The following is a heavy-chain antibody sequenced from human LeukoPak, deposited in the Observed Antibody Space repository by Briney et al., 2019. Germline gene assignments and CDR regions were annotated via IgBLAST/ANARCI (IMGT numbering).Heavy chain of an antibody. CDR2: ISGSGGGT. V-gene: IGHV3-23*01. CDR1: GFTFSNYA. D-gene: IGHD7-27*01. Sequence: GGSLRLSCAASGFTFSNYAMNWVRQAPGKGLEWVSAISGSGGGTFYADSVKGRFTISRDNSKNTLYLQMNSLRADDTAVYYCAKDTGGAFDIWGQGTMVTVSS. CDR3: AKDTGGAFDI. J-gene: IGHJ3*02.